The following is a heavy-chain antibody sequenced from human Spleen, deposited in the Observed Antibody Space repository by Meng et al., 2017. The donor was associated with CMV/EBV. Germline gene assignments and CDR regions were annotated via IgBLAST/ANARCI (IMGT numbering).Heavy chain of an antibody. Sequence: GGSLRLSCAVSGITFSSYSMHWVRQAPGRGLEWVAVISNAGNTKYYADSVKGRFTISRDNSKNTLYLQMNSLKTEDTAVYYCTRSTDTIMAPPFDFWGQGTLVTVSS. CDR1: GITFSSYS. D-gene: IGHD5-18*01. V-gene: IGHV3-30-3*01. J-gene: IGHJ4*02. CDR2: ISNAGNTK. CDR3: TRSTDTIMAPPFDF.